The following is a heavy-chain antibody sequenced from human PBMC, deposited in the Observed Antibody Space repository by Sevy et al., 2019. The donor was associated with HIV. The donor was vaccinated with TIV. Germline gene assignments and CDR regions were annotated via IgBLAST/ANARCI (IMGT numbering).Heavy chain of an antibody. J-gene: IGHJ4*02. CDR1: GFTFSSYS. Sequence: GGSLRLSCAASGFTFSSYSMNWVRQAPGKGLEWVSSISSSSSYIYYAAFGKGRFTISSDNAKNSLYLQMNGLRAEDTAVYYWARLYDSSGYQPFDYWGQGTLVTVSS. V-gene: IGHV3-21*01. D-gene: IGHD3-22*01. CDR3: ARLYDSSGYQPFDY. CDR2: ISSSSSYI.